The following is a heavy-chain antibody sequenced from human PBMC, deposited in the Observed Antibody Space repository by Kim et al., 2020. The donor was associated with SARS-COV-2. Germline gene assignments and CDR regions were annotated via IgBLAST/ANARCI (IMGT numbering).Heavy chain of an antibody. D-gene: IGHD6-13*01. CDR3: ARRGSSWTPGYYGMDV. J-gene: IGHJ6*02. Sequence: GESLKISCKGSGYSFTSYWISWVRQMPGKGLEWMGRIDPSDSYTNYSPSFQGHVTISADKSISTAYLQWSSLKASDTAMYYCARRGSSWTPGYYGMDVWGQGTTVTVSS. V-gene: IGHV5-10-1*01. CDR1: GYSFTSYW. CDR2: IDPSDSYT.